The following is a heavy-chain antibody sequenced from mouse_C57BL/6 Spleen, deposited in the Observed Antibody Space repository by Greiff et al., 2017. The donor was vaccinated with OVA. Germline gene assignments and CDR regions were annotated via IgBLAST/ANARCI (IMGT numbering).Heavy chain of an antibody. Sequence: QVQLQQPGTELVKPGASVKLSCKASGYTFTSYWMHWVKQRPGQGLEWIGNINPSNGGTNYNEKFKSKAALTVDKSSSTAYMQLSSLTSEDSAVYYCAYYGSSYWYFDVWGTGTTVTVSS. V-gene: IGHV1-53*01. CDR2: INPSNGGT. J-gene: IGHJ1*03. D-gene: IGHD1-1*01. CDR1: GYTFTSYW. CDR3: AYYGSSYWYFDV.